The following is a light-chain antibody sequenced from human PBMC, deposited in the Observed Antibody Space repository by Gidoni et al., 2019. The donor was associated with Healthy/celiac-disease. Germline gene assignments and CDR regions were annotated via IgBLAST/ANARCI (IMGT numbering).Light chain of an antibody. CDR3: QQYDNLPIT. V-gene: IGKV1-33*01. CDR2: DAS. Sequence: DIQIPQSPSSLSASVGDRVNITCQASQDISNYLNWYQQKPGKAPKLLIYDASNLETGVPSRFSGSGSGTDFTFTISSLQPEDIATYYCQQYDNLPITFGQGTRLEIK. J-gene: IGKJ5*01. CDR1: QDISNY.